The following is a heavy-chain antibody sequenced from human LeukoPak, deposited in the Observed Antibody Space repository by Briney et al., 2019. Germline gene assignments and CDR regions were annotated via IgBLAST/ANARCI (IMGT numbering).Heavy chain of an antibody. J-gene: IGHJ4*02. CDR1: GFTFSSYS. D-gene: IGHD7-27*01. Sequence: GGSLRLSCAASGFTFSSYSMNWVRQAPGKGLEWISYISSSNYSIISYADSVRGRFTISRDNARSSLYLQMNSLRDEDTAVYYCARDSNWSFDYWGQGTLVTVSS. V-gene: IGHV3-48*02. CDR3: ARDSNWSFDY. CDR2: ISSSNYSII.